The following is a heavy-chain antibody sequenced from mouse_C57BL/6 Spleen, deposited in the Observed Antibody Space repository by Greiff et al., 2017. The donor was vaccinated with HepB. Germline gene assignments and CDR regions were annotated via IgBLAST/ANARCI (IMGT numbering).Heavy chain of an antibody. Sequence: EVQLQQSGPELVKPGASVKISCKASGYTFTDYYMNWVKQSHGKSLEWIGDINPNNGGTSYNQKFKGKATLTVEKSSSTAYMELSSLTSEDSAVYYCAYSTGTFDYWGQGTTLTVSS. V-gene: IGHV1-26*01. D-gene: IGHD4-1*02. CDR2: INPNNGGT. CDR3: AYSTGTFDY. J-gene: IGHJ2*01. CDR1: GYTFTDYY.